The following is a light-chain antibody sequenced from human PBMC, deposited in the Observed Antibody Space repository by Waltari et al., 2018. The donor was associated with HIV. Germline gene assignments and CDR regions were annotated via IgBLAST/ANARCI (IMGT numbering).Light chain of an antibody. Sequence: QSALTQPPSASGSPGQSVTIPCTGPSSAVGGYNYVSWYQHHPGKAPKLMIYEVSKRPSGVPDRFSGSKSGNMASLIVSGLQAEDEADYYCSSYVGSNKWVFGGGTKLTVL. CDR1: SSAVGGYNY. CDR3: SSYVGSNKWV. V-gene: IGLV2-8*01. CDR2: EVS. J-gene: IGLJ3*02.